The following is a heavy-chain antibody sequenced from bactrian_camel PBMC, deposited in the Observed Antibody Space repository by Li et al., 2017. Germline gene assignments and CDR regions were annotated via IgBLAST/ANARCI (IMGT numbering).Heavy chain of an antibody. D-gene: IGHD5*01. V-gene: IGHV3S40*01. CDR2: ISSAGGLT. Sequence: DVQLVESGGGSVQAGGSLRLSCVASGLPYSNCAMAWVRQAPGKGLEWVALISSAGGLTYYADSVKGRFTFAQDNTENAVSLQMNNLKPEDTATYYCNIGLCGTWPPGQDNYWGQGTQVTVS. CDR3: NIGLCGTWPPGQDNY. CDR1: GLPYSNCA. J-gene: IGHJ4*01.